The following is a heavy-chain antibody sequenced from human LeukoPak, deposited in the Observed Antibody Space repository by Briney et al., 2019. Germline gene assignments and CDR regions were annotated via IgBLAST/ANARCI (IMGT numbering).Heavy chain of an antibody. CDR3: ARAYYYDSSGYYTNWFDP. Sequence: MASETLSLTCTVSGGSISSSSYYWGWIRQPPGKGLEWIGSIYYSGSTYYNPSLKSRVTISVDTSKNQFSLKLSSVTAADTAVYYCARAYYYDSSGYYTNWFDPWGQGTLVTVSS. CDR2: IYYSGST. D-gene: IGHD3-22*01. V-gene: IGHV4-39*01. J-gene: IGHJ5*02. CDR1: GGSISSSSYY.